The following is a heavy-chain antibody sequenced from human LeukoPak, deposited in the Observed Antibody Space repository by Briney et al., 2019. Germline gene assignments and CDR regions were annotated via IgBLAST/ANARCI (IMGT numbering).Heavy chain of an antibody. CDR1: GYSFTTYW. V-gene: IGHV5-51*01. J-gene: IGHJ4*02. CDR3: ARARYCSGGSCYAEY. CDR2: IYPGDSDT. Sequence: GESLKISCKGSGYSFTTYWIGWVRQMPGKGLEWMGIIYPGDSDTRYSPSFQGQVTISADKSISTAYLQWSSLKPSDTPIYYCARARYCSGGSCYAEYWGQGTLVTVSS. D-gene: IGHD2-15*01.